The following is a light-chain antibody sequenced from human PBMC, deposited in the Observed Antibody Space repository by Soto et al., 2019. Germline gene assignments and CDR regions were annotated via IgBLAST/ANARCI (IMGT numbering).Light chain of an antibody. Sequence: DIQLTQSPSSLSASVGDRVTITCRASQTIHIYLNWYRQKPGEAPRLLIYDASNLESGVPSRFSRSGSGTDFTLTISSLQPEDFATYYCQQSYTTVTFGQGTRLEIK. J-gene: IGKJ5*01. CDR1: QTIHIY. CDR2: DAS. CDR3: QQSYTTVT. V-gene: IGKV1-39*01.